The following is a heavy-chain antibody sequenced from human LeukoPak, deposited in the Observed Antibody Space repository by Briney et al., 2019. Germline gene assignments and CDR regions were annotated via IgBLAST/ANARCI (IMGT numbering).Heavy chain of an antibody. CDR2: ITTSSIYK. Sequence: GGSLRLSCAASGFTFSSYNMNWVRRAPGKGLEWVSSITTSSIYKYYGDSVKGRFTISRDNAKKSLYLQMNSLRAEDTAVYYCARDAGSYDHDAFDIWGQGTVVTVSS. CDR3: ARDAGSYDHDAFDI. CDR1: GFTFSSYN. V-gene: IGHV3-21*01. D-gene: IGHD1-26*01. J-gene: IGHJ3*02.